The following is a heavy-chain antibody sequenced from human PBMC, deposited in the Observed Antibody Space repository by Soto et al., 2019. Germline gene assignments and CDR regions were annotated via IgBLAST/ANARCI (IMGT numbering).Heavy chain of an antibody. Sequence: PGGSLRLSCAASGFTFSSYSMNWVRQAPGKGLEWVSSISSSSSYIYYADTVKGRFTISRDNAKNSLYLQMNSLRAEDTAVYYCARDRDSSGYYPGPDYWGQGTLVTVSS. CDR3: ARDRDSSGYYPGPDY. V-gene: IGHV3-21*01. CDR2: ISSSSSYI. CDR1: GFTFSSYS. D-gene: IGHD3-22*01. J-gene: IGHJ4*02.